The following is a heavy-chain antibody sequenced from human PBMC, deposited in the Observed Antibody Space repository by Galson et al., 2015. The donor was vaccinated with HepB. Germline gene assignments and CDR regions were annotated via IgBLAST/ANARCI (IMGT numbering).Heavy chain of an antibody. CDR2: ISYDGSNK. V-gene: IGHV3-30*04. CDR1: GFTFSSYA. J-gene: IGHJ4*02. Sequence: SLRLSCAASGFTFSSYAMSWVRQAPGKGLEWVAVISYDGSNKYYADSVKGRFTISRDNSKNTLYLQMNSLRAEDTAVYYCARDGREGRLLWFGEPIGVDYWGQGTLVTVSS. CDR3: ARDGREGRLLWFGEPIGVDY. D-gene: IGHD3-10*01.